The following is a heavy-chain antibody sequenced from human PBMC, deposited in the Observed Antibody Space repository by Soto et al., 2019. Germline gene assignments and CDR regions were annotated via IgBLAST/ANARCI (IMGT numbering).Heavy chain of an antibody. CDR3: ARHYYDSSGYLYYYYGMDV. J-gene: IGHJ6*02. D-gene: IGHD3-22*01. CDR2: IYYSGST. Sequence: SETLSLTCTVSGGSISSGDYYWSWIRQPPGKGLEWIGYIYYSGSTYYNPSLKSRVTISVDTSKNQFSLKLSSVTAADTAVYYCARHYYDSSGYLYYYYGMDVWGQGTTVTVSS. V-gene: IGHV4-30-4*02. CDR1: GGSISSGDYY.